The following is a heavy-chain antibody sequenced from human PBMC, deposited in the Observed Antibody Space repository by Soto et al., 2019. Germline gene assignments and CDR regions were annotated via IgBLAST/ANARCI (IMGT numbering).Heavy chain of an antibody. V-gene: IGHV1-3*01. CDR2: IIAGNGTT. J-gene: IGHJ4*02. D-gene: IGHD3-22*01. Sequence: ASVKVSCKASGYTFTSYAMHWVRQAPGQRLEWMGGIIAGNGTTKYAQKFQGRVTISRDASMTTVYMELRGLRSEDTAVYYCVRGPDYEGYFDYWGQGTLVTVSS. CDR1: GYTFTSYA. CDR3: VRGPDYEGYFDY.